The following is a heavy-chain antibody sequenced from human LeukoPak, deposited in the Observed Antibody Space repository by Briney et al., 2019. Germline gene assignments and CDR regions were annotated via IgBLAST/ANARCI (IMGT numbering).Heavy chain of an antibody. Sequence: GGSLRLSCAASGFTFSSYAVSWVRQAPGKGLEGVSAITGSGGYTYNADSVKGRFTISRDNSKNTLYLQMNSLRAEDTAVYYCAKVGVAGGYYWFDPWGQGTLVTVSS. CDR3: AKVGVAGGYYWFDP. CDR1: GFTFSSYA. CDR2: ITGSGGYT. J-gene: IGHJ5*02. V-gene: IGHV3-23*01. D-gene: IGHD6-19*01.